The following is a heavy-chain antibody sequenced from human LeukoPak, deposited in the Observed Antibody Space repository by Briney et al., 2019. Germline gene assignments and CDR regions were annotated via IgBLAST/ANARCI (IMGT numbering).Heavy chain of an antibody. CDR1: GFTLSSFD. D-gene: IGHD6-6*01. Sequence: PGGSLRLSCAASGFTLSSFDMNWVRQAPGKGLEWVSYMSSSGNAIYYADSVKGRFTISRDSAKNSLYLQMNSLTAEDSAVYYCARRPSTSQDNWGRGTLVTVSS. CDR2: MSSSGNAI. V-gene: IGHV3-48*03. CDR3: ARRPSTSQDN. J-gene: IGHJ4*02.